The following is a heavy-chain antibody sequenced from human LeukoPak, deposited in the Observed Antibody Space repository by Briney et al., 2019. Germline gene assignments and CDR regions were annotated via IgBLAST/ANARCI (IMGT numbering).Heavy chain of an antibody. J-gene: IGHJ4*02. CDR1: GYSITSDYS. V-gene: IGHV4-38-2*02. D-gene: IGHD3-9*01. Sequence: PSETLSLTCTVSGYSITSDYSWGWVRQSPGRGLEWIGRNTYYSPSLKSRVTISLDMSKNQFSLKLSSVTAADTAVYYCARSVLTGYVDYWGQGILVTVSS. CDR2: NT. CDR3: ARSVLTGYVDY.